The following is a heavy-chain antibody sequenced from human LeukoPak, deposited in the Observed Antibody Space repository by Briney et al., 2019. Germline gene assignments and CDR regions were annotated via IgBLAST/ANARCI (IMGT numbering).Heavy chain of an antibody. CDR2: ISYDGSNK. J-gene: IGHJ4*02. CDR3: ARMNYVSSGWGAPFDY. CDR1: GFTFSSYA. V-gene: IGHV3-30-3*01. Sequence: GRSLRLSCAASGFTFSSYAMHWVRQAPGKGLEWVAVISYDGSNKYYADSVKGRFTISRDNSKNTLYLQMNSLRAEDTAVYYCARMNYVSSGWGAPFDYWGQGTLVTVSS. D-gene: IGHD1-7*01.